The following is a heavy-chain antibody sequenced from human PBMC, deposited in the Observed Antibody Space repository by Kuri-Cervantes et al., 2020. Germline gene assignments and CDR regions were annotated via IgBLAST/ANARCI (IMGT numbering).Heavy chain of an antibody. Sequence: GESLKISCAASGFTFSSYGMHWVRQAPGKGLEWVSRINSDGSSTSYADSVKGRFTISRDNAKNTLYLQMNSLRAEDTAVYYCARGEDIVVVPAATSYYYYGMDVWGQGTTVTVSS. CDR1: GFTFSSYG. D-gene: IGHD2-2*01. CDR3: ARGEDIVVVPAATSYYYYGMDV. J-gene: IGHJ6*02. V-gene: IGHV3-74*01. CDR2: INSDGSST.